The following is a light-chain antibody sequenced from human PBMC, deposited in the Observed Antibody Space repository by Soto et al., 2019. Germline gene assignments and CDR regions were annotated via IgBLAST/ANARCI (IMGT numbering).Light chain of an antibody. CDR1: QSISRS. V-gene: IGKV3-20*01. Sequence: ECGLTHSPPFVPVSPGESAPLSCRPSQSISRSLAWYQQKPGQAPKLLIYGASNRATGIPDRFSGSGSGTDFTLTVTRLEAEDFAVYYCQQYAESPLTFGGGTKVDVK. CDR2: GAS. J-gene: IGKJ4*01. CDR3: QQYAESPLT.